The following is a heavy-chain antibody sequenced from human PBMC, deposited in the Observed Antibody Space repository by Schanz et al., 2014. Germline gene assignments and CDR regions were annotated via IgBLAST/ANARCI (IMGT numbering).Heavy chain of an antibody. Sequence: EVQLVESGGGLVQPGGSLRLSCAASGFTFSRHAMNWVRQAPGKGLEWLSYISRDGTTSYYADSVKGRFTISRDSPKNRLYLQMNSLRAEDTAVYYCVREVGAAAGLAWGLDYWGRGTLVTVSS. CDR3: VREVGAAAGLAWGLDY. J-gene: IGHJ4*02. D-gene: IGHD6-13*01. CDR2: ISRDGTTS. V-gene: IGHV3-48*01. CDR1: GFTFSRHA.